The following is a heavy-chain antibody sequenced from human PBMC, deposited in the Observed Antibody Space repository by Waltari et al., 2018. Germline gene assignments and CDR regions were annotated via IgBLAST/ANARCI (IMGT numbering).Heavy chain of an antibody. J-gene: IGHJ6*02. V-gene: IGHV3-74*03. Sequence: EEQLVESGGGLVQPGDSLRLSCAVSGFTFSSYWMNWVRQAPAKGPRWVSRISSDASDTTYADSVKGRFTISRDNAKNTLYLQMNRLRAEDTAVYFCARVSRRTYRSPVPGRHYYYGMDVWGQGTTVTVSS. CDR1: GFTFSSYW. CDR2: ISSDASDT. D-gene: IGHD1-1*01. CDR3: ARVSRRTYRSPVPGRHYYYGMDV.